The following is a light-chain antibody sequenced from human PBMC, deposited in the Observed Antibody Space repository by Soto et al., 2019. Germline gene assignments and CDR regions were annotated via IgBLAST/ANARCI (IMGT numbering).Light chain of an antibody. CDR3: SSYTSSSTPSV. CDR2: EVS. V-gene: IGLV2-14*01. J-gene: IGLJ1*01. CDR1: ISDVGGYNY. Sequence: QGSLTQAASVSGSPGQSVTISCTGTISDVGGYNYVSWYQQHPGKAPKLMIYEVSNRPSGVSNRFSGSKSGNTASLTISGLQAEDEADYYCSSYTSSSTPSVFGTGTKV.